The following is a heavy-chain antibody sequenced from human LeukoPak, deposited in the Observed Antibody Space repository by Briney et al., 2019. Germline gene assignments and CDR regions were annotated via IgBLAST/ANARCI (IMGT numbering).Heavy chain of an antibody. CDR2: INPSGGST. D-gene: IGHD3-22*01. CDR1: GYTFTGYY. Sequence: GASVKVSCKASGYTFTGYYMHWVRQAPGQGLEWMGIINPSGGSTSYAQKLQGRVTMTRDTSTSTVYMALSSLRSEDTAVYYCARASDSSGYYAPQHYFDYWGQGTPVTVSS. J-gene: IGHJ4*02. V-gene: IGHV1-46*03. CDR3: ARASDSSGYYAPQHYFDY.